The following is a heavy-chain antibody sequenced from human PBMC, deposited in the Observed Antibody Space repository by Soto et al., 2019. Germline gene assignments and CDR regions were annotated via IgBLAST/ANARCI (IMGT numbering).Heavy chain of an antibody. D-gene: IGHD3-16*01. CDR3: ASRAPGGEDY. V-gene: IGHV4-39*01. CDR2: IYYSGST. Sequence: SETLSLTCTVSGGSISSSSYYWGWIRQPPGKGLEWIGSIYYSGSTYYNPSLKSRVTISVDTSKNQFSLKLSSVTAAETAVYYCASRAPGGEDYWGQGTLVTVSS. J-gene: IGHJ4*02. CDR1: GGSISSSSYY.